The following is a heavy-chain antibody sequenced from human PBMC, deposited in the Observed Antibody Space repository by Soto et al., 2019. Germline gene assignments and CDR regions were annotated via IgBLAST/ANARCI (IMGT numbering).Heavy chain of an antibody. V-gene: IGHV3-7*01. D-gene: IGHD3-22*01. CDR1: GFTFSSYW. CDR3: ARDYLTNEPPYYYDSSGYYFDY. J-gene: IGHJ4*02. CDR2: IKQDGSEK. Sequence: GGSLRLSCAASGFTFSSYWMSWVRQAPGKGLEWVANIKQDGSEKDYVDSVKGRLTSSRDNAKNSLYLQMNSLRAEDTAVYYCARDYLTNEPPYYYDSSGYYFDYWGQGTLVTVSS.